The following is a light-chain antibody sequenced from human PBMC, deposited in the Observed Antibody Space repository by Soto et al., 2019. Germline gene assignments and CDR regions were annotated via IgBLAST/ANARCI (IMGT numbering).Light chain of an antibody. V-gene: IGLV2-14*01. CDR2: DVS. CDR3: SSYTSSSTLYVV. J-gene: IGLJ2*01. Sequence: QPVLTQPVSVSGSPGQSITISCTGTSSDVGGYNYVSWYQQHPGKAPKLMIYDVSNRPSGVSNRFSGSKSGNTASLTISGLQAEDEADYYCSSYTSSSTLYVVFGGGTKLTVL. CDR1: SSDVGGYNY.